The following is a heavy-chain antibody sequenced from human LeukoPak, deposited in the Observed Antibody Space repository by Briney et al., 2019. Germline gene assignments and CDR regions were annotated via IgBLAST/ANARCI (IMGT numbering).Heavy chain of an antibody. J-gene: IGHJ4*02. D-gene: IGHD3-22*01. CDR3: TTERNYYDSSGYPGGY. CDR1: GFTFCNAW. V-gene: IGHV3-15*01. CDR2: IKSKTDGGTT. Sequence: GGSLRLSCAASGFTFCNAWMSWVRQAPGKGLEWVGRIKSKTDGGTTDYAAPVKGRFTISRDDSKNTLYLQMNSLKTEDTAVYYCTTERNYYDSSGYPGGYWGQGTLVTVSS.